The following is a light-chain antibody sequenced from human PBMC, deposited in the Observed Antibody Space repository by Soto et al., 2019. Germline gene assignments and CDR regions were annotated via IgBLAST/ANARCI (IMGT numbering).Light chain of an antibody. CDR2: WAS. V-gene: IGKV4-1*01. CDR1: QTVVYSTSSQSY. J-gene: IGKJ2*01. CDR3: QQYYDTPYT. Sequence: DIVLTQSPDSLAVSLGERAAINCKSSQTVVYSTSSQSYLAWYQQKPGQPPKLLIYWASTRESGVPDRFIGSGSGTDFTLTINNLQAEDVAVYYCQQYYDTPYTFGHGTKLVMK.